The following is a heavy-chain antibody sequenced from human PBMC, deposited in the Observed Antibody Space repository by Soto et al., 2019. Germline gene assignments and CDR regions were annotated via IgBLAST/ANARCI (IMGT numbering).Heavy chain of an antibody. Sequence: QVQLVESGGGVVQPGRSLRLSCAASGFTFSSYAMHWVRQAPGKGLEWVAVISYDGSNKYYADSVKGRFTISRDNSKNTLYLQMNSLRAEDTAVYYCAKDPSGAAAGTWGQGTLVTVSS. D-gene: IGHD6-13*01. CDR1: GFTFSSYA. CDR2: ISYDGSNK. CDR3: AKDPSGAAAGT. J-gene: IGHJ5*02. V-gene: IGHV3-30*04.